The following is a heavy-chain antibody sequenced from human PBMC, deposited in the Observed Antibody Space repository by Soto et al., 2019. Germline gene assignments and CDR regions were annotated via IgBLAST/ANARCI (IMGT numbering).Heavy chain of an antibody. CDR3: AHSASVPCCYYFDS. D-gene: IGHD1-26*01. CDR1: GFSLSSIGVA. CDR2: LYWNDDR. Sequence: SGPTLVNPTQTLTLTCTFSGFSLSSIGVAVGWIRQPPGKALEWLALLYWNDDRRYSPSLKSRLTITKGTSKNQVVLTMTNMDPADTATYYCAHSASVPCCYYFDSWGQGTLVTVSS. J-gene: IGHJ4*02. V-gene: IGHV2-5*01.